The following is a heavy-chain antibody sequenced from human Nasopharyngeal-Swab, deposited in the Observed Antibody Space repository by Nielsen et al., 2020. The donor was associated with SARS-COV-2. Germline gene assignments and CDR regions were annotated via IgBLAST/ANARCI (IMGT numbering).Heavy chain of an antibody. J-gene: IGHJ4*02. CDR1: GFSVSSHG. Sequence: GESLKISCAASGFSVSSHGMSWVRQAPGKGLEWVANIQQDGGENYYVASVKGRFTISRDNAKNSVYLQMNSLRAEDTAVYYCERDLYGSGDYWGQGTLVTVSS. CDR2: IQQDGGEN. CDR3: ERDLYGSGDY. V-gene: IGHV3-7*04. D-gene: IGHD3-10*01.